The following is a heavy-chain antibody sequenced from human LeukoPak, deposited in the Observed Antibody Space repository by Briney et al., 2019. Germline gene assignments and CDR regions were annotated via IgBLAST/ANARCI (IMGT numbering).Heavy chain of an antibody. CDR2: ISYDGSNK. J-gene: IGHJ5*02. Sequence: GGSLRLSCAASGFTFSSYGMHWVRQAPGKGLEWVAVISYDGSNKYYADSVKGRFTISRDNSKNTLYLQMNSLRAEDTAVYYCASFGSYSSSSASWGQGTLVTVSS. V-gene: IGHV3-30*03. CDR3: ASFGSYSSSSAS. CDR1: GFTFSSYG. D-gene: IGHD6-6*01.